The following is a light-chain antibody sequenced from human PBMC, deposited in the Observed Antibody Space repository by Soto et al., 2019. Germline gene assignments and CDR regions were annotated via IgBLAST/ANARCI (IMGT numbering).Light chain of an antibody. CDR1: QSISSW. Sequence: DIQMTQSPSTLSASVGDRVTTTCRASQSISSWLAWYQQKPGKAPKLLIYDASSLESGVPSRFSGSGSGTEFTLTISSLQPDDFATYYCQQYNRYSWTFGQGTKVDIK. V-gene: IGKV1-5*01. J-gene: IGKJ1*01. CDR2: DAS. CDR3: QQYNRYSWT.